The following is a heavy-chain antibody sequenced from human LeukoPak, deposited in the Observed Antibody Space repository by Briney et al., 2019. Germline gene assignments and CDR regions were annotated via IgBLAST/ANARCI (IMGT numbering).Heavy chain of an antibody. D-gene: IGHD5-12*01. CDR3: ARVRVQSGYDYYYYYMDV. CDR2: IRYDGSNK. Sequence: GGSLRLSCAASGFTFSSYGMHWVRQAPGKGLEWVAFIRYDGSNKYYADSVKGRFTISRDNSKNTLYLQMNSLRAEDTAVYYCARVRVQSGYDYYYYYMDVWGKGTTVTISS. J-gene: IGHJ6*03. V-gene: IGHV3-30*02. CDR1: GFTFSSYG.